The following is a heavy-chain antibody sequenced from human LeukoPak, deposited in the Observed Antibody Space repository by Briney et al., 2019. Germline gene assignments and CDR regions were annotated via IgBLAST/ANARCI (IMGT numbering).Heavy chain of an antibody. V-gene: IGHV3-48*01. Sequence: GGSLRLSCAASGFTFSSYSMNWVRQAPGKGLEWVSSISSSSSTIYYADSVKGRFTISRDNAKNSLYLQMNSLRAEDTAVYYCANLAAAGLDGFDIWGQGTMVTVSS. J-gene: IGHJ3*02. D-gene: IGHD6-13*01. CDR1: GFTFSSYS. CDR3: ANLAAAGLDGFDI. CDR2: ISSSSSTI.